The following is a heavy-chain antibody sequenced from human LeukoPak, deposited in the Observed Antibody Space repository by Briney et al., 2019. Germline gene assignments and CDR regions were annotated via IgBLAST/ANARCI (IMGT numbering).Heavy chain of an antibody. CDR2: ISSSGSTI. J-gene: IGHJ3*02. CDR3: ARTGSTQDAFDI. CDR1: GFTFSSYE. Sequence: GGSLRLSCAASGFTFSSYEMNWVRQAPGKGLEWVSYISSSGSTIYYADSVKGRFTISRDNAKNSLYLQMNSLRAEDTAVYYCARTGSTQDAFDIWGQGTMVTVSS. D-gene: IGHD3-10*01. V-gene: IGHV3-48*03.